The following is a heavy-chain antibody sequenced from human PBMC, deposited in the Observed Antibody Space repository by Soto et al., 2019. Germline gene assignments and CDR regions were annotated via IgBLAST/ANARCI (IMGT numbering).Heavy chain of an antibody. J-gene: IGHJ6*02. CDR2: IYYSGST. CDR1: GGSVSSGSYY. Sequence: SETLSLTCTVSGGSVSSGSYYWSWIRQPPGKGLEWIGYIYYSGSTYYNPSLKSRVTISVDRSKNQFSLKLTSVTAADTAAYYCARAHYGDYGYGMDVWGQGTTVTVSS. D-gene: IGHD4-17*01. V-gene: IGHV4-61*01. CDR3: ARAHYGDYGYGMDV.